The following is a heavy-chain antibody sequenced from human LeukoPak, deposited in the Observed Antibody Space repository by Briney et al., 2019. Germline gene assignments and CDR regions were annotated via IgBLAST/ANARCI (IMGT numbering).Heavy chain of an antibody. CDR2: IYYSGST. D-gene: IGHD4-23*01. CDR1: GGSISSGGYY. V-gene: IGHV4-31*03. CDR3: ARGSTVEIRADP. J-gene: IGHJ5*02. Sequence: SETLSLTCTVSGGSISSGGYYWSWIRQHPGKGLEWIGYIYYSGSTYYNPSLKSRVTISVDTSKNQFSLKLSSVTAADTAVYYCARGSTVEIRADPWGQGTLVNVSS.